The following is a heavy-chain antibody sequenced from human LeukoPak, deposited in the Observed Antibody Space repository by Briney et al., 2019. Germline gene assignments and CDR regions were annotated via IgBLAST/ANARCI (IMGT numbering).Heavy chain of an antibody. CDR3: NTSRWSGFVWC. Sequence: PGGSLRLSCTASTRYFTNYWMHWIRHVPGRGLAWVARIDRDGITTDYADSVKGRFTISRHNAKNTVYLQMDSLRAADTAVYYFNTSRWSGFVWCRGPGARVTV. V-gene: IGHV3-74*01. J-gene: IGHJ4*02. CDR2: IDRDGITT. CDR1: TRYFTNYW. D-gene: IGHD3-3*01.